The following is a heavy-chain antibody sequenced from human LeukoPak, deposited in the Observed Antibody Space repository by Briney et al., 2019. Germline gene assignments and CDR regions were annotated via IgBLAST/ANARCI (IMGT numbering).Heavy chain of an antibody. CDR3: ARHSDYSNPIFNY. CDR1: GGSISPYY. J-gene: IGHJ4*02. Sequence: SETLSLTCTVSGGSISPYYWSWIRQPPGKGLEWIGYIFYTGSTSYNPSLRSRVTISIDASNQFSLKLDSVTAADTAVYYCARHSDYSNPIFNYWGREPWSPSP. CDR2: IFYTGST. D-gene: IGHD4-11*01. V-gene: IGHV4-59*08.